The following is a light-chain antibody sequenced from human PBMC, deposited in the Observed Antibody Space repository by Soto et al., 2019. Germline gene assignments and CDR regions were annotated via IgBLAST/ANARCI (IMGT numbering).Light chain of an antibody. V-gene: IGKV3-15*01. CDR3: QHYNSYSEA. CDR1: ESVGSN. J-gene: IGKJ1*01. CDR2: DAS. Sequence: EIVMTQSPFTLSVSPGERATLSCRASESVGSNLAWYQQKPGQPPRLLIYDASMRETGVPPRFSGSGSGTEFTLTISSLQPDDFATYYCQHYNSYSEAFGQGTKVDIK.